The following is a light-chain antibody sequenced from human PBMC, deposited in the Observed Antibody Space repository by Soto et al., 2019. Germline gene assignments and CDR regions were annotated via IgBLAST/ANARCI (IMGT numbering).Light chain of an antibody. CDR2: DVS. CDR1: SSDVGGYNY. Sequence: QSALTQPASVSGSPGQSIAISCTGTSSDVGGYNYVSWYQQHPGKAPKLMIYDVSNRLSGVSNRFSGSKSGNTASLTISGLQAEDEADYYCSSYTCSSTLHVFGTGTKVTVL. V-gene: IGLV2-14*01. CDR3: SSYTCSSTLHV. J-gene: IGLJ1*01.